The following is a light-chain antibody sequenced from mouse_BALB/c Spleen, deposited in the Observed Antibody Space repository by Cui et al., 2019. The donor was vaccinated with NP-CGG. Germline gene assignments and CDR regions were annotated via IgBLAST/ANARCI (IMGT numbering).Light chain of an antibody. CDR1: TWDATTSKY. J-gene: IGLJ1*01. CDR3: ALWYSNHWV. Sequence: QAVVTQESALTTPPGETITLTCRSSTWDATTSKYPNWVQEKPDHLFTGLIGGTNNRVPGVPARFSGSLIGDKAALTITGAQTEDEAIYFCALWYSNHWVFGGGTKLTVL. V-gene: IGLV1*01. CDR2: GTN.